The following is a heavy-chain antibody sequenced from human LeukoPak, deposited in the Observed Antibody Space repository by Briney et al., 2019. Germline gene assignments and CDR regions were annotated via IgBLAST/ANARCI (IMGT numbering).Heavy chain of an antibody. CDR3: AKDGLAAAGLGYYFDY. CDR1: GFTFDDYG. J-gene: IGHJ4*02. D-gene: IGHD6-13*01. V-gene: IGHV3-43D*03. Sequence: GGSLRLSCAASGFTFDDYGMSWVRQAPGKGLEWVSLISWDGGSTYYADSVKGRFTISRDNSKNSLYLQMNSLRAEDTALYYCAKDGLAAAGLGYYFDYWGQGTLVTVSS. CDR2: ISWDGGST.